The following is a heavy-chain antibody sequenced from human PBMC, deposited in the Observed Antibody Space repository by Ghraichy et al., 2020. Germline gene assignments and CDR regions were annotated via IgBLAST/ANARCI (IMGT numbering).Heavy chain of an antibody. D-gene: IGHD5/OR15-5a*01. CDR1: GFTFSSYS. CDR3: ATLRFGDY. CDR2: ISSSSSYI. J-gene: IGHJ4*02. V-gene: IGHV3-21*01. Sequence: GESLNISCAASGFTFSSYSMNWVRQAPGKGLEWVSSISSSSSYIYYADSVKGRFTISRDNAKNSLYLQMNSLRAEDTAVYYCATLRFGDYWGQGTLVTVSS.